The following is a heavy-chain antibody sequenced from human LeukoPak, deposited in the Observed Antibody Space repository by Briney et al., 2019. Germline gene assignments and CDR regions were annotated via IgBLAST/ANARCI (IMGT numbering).Heavy chain of an antibody. V-gene: IGHV3-11*01. J-gene: IGHJ4*02. CDR3: ARSERYTATLDY. CDR1: GFTFSDYY. Sequence: GGSLRLSCAASGFTFSDYYMGWIRQAPGKGLEWVSYISSSGSTIYYADSVKGRFTISRDNAKNSLYLQMNSLRAEDTAVYYCARSERYTATLDYWGQGTLVTVSS. CDR2: ISSSGSTI. D-gene: IGHD5-18*01.